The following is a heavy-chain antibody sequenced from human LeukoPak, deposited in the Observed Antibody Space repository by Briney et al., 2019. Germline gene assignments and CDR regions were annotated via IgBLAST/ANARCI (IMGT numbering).Heavy chain of an antibody. V-gene: IGHV4-34*01. D-gene: IGHD5-18*01. Sequence: GSLRLSCAASGFTFSSYSMNWVRQAPGKGLEWIGEINHSGSTNYNPSLKSRVTISVDTSKNQLSLKLSSVTAADTAVYYCARRPRGYSYGPYYFDYWGQGTLVTVSS. CDR1: GFTFSSYS. CDR2: INHSGST. CDR3: ARRPRGYSYGPYYFDY. J-gene: IGHJ4*02.